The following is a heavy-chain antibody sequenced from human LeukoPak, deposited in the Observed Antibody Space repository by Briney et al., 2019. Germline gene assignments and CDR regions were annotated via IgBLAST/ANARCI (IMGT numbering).Heavy chain of an antibody. D-gene: IGHD3-3*01. J-gene: IGHJ5*02. V-gene: IGHV4-39*01. CDR1: GGPITAHDNY. Sequence: PSETLSLTCTVSGGPITAHDNYWGWIRQPPGKGLEWIGTISYSGNTYYHPSLQSRVTMSIDTPRNKFSLKLSYVTATDTAVYYCARLYFDFWSGYSDPWGQGTQVTVSS. CDR2: ISYSGNT. CDR3: ARLYFDFWSGYSDP.